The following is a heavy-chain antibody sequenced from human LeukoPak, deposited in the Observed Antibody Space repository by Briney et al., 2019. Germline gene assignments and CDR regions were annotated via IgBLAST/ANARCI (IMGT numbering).Heavy chain of an antibody. Sequence: GGSLRLSCAASGFTFSSYGMHWVRQAPGEGLEWVAVISYDGSNKYYADSVKGRFTISRDNSKNTLYLQMNNLRDEDTAVYYCAKDPPCSGGTCYGYFESWGQGILVTVSS. V-gene: IGHV3-30*18. D-gene: IGHD2-15*01. CDR3: AKDPPCSGGTCYGYFES. CDR1: GFTFSSYG. CDR2: ISYDGSNK. J-gene: IGHJ4*02.